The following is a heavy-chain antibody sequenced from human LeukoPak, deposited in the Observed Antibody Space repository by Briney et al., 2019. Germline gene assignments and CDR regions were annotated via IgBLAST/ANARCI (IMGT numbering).Heavy chain of an antibody. V-gene: IGHV3-33*01. Sequence: GGSLRLSCAASGFTFSSYGMHWVRRAPGKGLEWVAVIWYDGSNKYFADSVKGRFTISRDNSKNTLYLQMNSLRAEDTAVYYCARPRTGAAGSPFDYWGQGTLVTVSS. D-gene: IGHD1-26*01. CDR2: IWYDGSNK. CDR3: ARPRTGAAGSPFDY. CDR1: GFTFSSYG. J-gene: IGHJ4*02.